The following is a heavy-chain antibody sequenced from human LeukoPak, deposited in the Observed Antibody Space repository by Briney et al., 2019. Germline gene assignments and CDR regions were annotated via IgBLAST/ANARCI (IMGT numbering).Heavy chain of an antibody. CDR2: ISGSGGST. CDR1: GFTFSSYA. J-gene: IGHJ4*02. CDR3: ARDGPYSSSSN. D-gene: IGHD6-6*01. V-gene: IGHV3-23*01. Sequence: GGSLTLSCAASGFTFSSYAMSWVRQAPGKGLEWVSAISGSGGSTYYADSVKGRFTISRDNSKNTLYLQMNSLRAEDTAVYYCARDGPYSSSSNWGQGTLVTVSS.